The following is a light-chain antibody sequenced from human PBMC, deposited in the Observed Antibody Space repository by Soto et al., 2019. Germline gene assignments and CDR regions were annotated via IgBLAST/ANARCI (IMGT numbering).Light chain of an antibody. V-gene: IGLV1-40*01. CDR3: QSYDSSLSGPDV. CDR2: GNN. Sequence: QSVLTQPPSVSGAPGQRVTISCTGSSSNIGTGYDVHWYQQLPGTAPKLLIYGNNNRPSGVPDRFSGSKSGPSASLAITGLQAEDEADYYCQSYDSSLSGPDVFGTGTKLTVL. CDR1: SSNIGTGYD. J-gene: IGLJ1*01.